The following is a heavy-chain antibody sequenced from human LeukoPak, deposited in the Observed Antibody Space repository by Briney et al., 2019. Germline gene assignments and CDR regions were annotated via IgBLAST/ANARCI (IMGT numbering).Heavy chain of an antibody. J-gene: IGHJ5*02. D-gene: IGHD3-10*01. CDR2: INWNGGST. CDR3: ARVGWFGELLYYNWFDP. Sequence: GGSLRLSCAASGFTFDDYGMSWVRQAPGKGLEWVSGINWNGGSTGYADSVKGRFTISRDNAKNSLYLQMNSLRAEDTALYYCARVGWFGELLYYNWFDPWGQGTLVTVSS. V-gene: IGHV3-20*04. CDR1: GFTFDDYG.